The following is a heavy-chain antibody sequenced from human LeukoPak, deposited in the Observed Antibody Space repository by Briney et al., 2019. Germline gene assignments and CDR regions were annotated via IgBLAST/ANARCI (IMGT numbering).Heavy chain of an antibody. CDR1: GGSFSGYY. Sequence: PSETLSLTCAVYGGSFSGYYWSWIRQPPGKGLEWIGEINHSGSTNYNPSLKSRVTISVDTSKNQFSLKLSSVTAADTAVYYCARGRSTNYYYYYYYMDVWGKGTTVTVSS. J-gene: IGHJ6*03. V-gene: IGHV4-34*01. CDR3: ARGRSTNYYYYYYYMDV. CDR2: INHSGST. D-gene: IGHD2-2*01.